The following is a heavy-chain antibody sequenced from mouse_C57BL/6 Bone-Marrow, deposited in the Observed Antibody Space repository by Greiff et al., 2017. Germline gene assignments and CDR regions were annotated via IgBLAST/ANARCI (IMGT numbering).Heavy chain of an antibody. Sequence: QVQLQQPGAELVKPGASVTLSCKASGYTFTSYWMHWVKQRPGQGLEWIGMIHPNSGSTNYNEKFKSKATLTVDKSSSTAYMQRRSLTSEDSAVYYCARGYYSNYHYWGQGTTLTVSS. CDR2: IHPNSGST. CDR1: GYTFTSYW. V-gene: IGHV1-64*01. J-gene: IGHJ2*01. CDR3: ARGYYSNYHY. D-gene: IGHD2-5*01.